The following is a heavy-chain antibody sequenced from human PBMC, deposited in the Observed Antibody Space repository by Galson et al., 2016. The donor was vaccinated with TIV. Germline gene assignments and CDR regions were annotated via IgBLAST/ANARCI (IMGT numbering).Heavy chain of an antibody. CDR2: TDWEGDK. V-gene: IGHV2-70*17. Sequence: LVKPTQTLTLTCTFSGFSLTTHGMCVSWIRQPPGKALEWLARTDWEGDKFYSTSIQTRLSLSKDTSRNQVVLTLINVDPVDTATYFCARSSIRDVSTHRFFDYWGQGTLVTVSP. CDR3: ARSSIRDVSTHRFFDY. J-gene: IGHJ4*02. CDR1: GFSLTTHGMC. D-gene: IGHD5-24*01.